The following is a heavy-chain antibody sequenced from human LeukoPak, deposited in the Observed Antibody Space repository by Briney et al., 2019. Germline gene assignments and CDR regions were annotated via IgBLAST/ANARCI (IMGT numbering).Heavy chain of an antibody. CDR2: ISGSGGST. J-gene: IGHJ4*02. D-gene: IGHD3-16*01. CDR1: GFTFSSYA. CDR3: AKGYYYYVWGSYYFDY. V-gene: IGHV3-23*01. Sequence: GGSLRLSCAASGFTFSSYAMSWVRQAPGKGLEWVSAISGSGGSTYYAGSVKGRFPISRDNSRDTLYLQMNSLRAEDTAVYYCAKGYYYYVWGSYYFDYWGQGTLVSVSS.